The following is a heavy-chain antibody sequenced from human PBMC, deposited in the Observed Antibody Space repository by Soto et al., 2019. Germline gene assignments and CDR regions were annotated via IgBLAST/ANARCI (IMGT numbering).Heavy chain of an antibody. CDR2: ISAYNGNT. V-gene: IGHV1-18*01. CDR1: GYTFTSYG. J-gene: IGHJ5*02. CDR3: ASEGDYYGSGRYYPLDP. Sequence: ASVKVSCKASGYTFTSYGISWVRQAPGQGLEWMGWISAYNGNTNYAQKLQGRVTMTTDTSTSTAYMELRSLRSDDTAVYYCASEGDYYGSGRYYPLDPWGQGTLVTVSS. D-gene: IGHD3-10*01.